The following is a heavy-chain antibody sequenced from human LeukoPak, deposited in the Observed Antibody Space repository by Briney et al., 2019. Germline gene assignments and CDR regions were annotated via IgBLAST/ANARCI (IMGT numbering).Heavy chain of an antibody. J-gene: IGHJ5*02. D-gene: IGHD4-23*01. V-gene: IGHV3-23*01. Sequence: QPGGSLRLSCEASGFTFSSFAIAWVRQAPGKGLEWVSYVGGSGDFTYYADSVKGRFTISRDNAKNSLYLQMNSLRAEDTAVYYCARDSGSFPVTPFPHPFDPWGQGTLVTVSS. CDR3: ARDSGSFPVTPFPHPFDP. CDR1: GFTFSSFA. CDR2: VGGSGDFT.